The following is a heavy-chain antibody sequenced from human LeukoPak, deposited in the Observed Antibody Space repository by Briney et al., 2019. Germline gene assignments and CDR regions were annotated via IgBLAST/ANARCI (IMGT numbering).Heavy chain of an antibody. CDR2: INHSGST. J-gene: IGHJ6*02. D-gene: IGHD2-15*01. CDR1: GGSFSGYY. CDR3: ARSPVVTLTQADYGMDV. V-gene: IGHV4-34*01. Sequence: SETLSLTCAVYGGSFSGYYWSWIRQPPGKGLGWIGEINHSGSTNYNPSLKSRVTISVDTSKSQFSLKLSSVTAADTAVYYCARSPVVTLTQADYGMDVWGQGTTVTVSS.